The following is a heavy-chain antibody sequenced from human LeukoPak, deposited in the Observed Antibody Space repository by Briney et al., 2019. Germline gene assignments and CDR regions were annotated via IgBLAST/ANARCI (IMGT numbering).Heavy chain of an antibody. CDR3: AKDSGYFDWLSTGGDAFDI. J-gene: IGHJ3*02. Sequence: GGSLRLSCAASGFTFSSYAMSWXXXXXXXXXXXXXXXXXXGGSTYYADSVKGRFTISRDNSKNTLYLQMNSLRAEDTAVYYCAKDSGYFDWLSTGGDAFDIWGQGTMVTVSS. CDR2: XXXXGGST. D-gene: IGHD3-9*01. CDR1: GFTFSSYA. V-gene: IGHV3-23*01.